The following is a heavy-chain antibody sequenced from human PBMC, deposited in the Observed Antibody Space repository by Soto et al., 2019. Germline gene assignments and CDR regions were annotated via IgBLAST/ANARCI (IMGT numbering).Heavy chain of an antibody. J-gene: IGHJ4*02. Sequence: PGGSLRLPCAVSGFTFSSHGIHWVRQAPGKGLEWVAVIWYDGSNKYYADSVKGRFTISRDNSKNTLYLQMNSLRAEDTAVYYCAREAYSGSYQECDNWGEGTLVTVS. D-gene: IGHD1-26*01. V-gene: IGHV3-33*01. CDR3: AREAYSGSYQECDN. CDR2: IWYDGSNK. CDR1: GFTFSSHG.